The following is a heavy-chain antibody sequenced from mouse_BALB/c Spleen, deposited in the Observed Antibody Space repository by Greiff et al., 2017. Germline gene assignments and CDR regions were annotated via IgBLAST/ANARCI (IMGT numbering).Heavy chain of an antibody. CDR3: ARSTTEGYFDV. CDR2: ISSGGGST. CDR1: GFAFSSYD. Sequence: EVHLVESGGGLVKPGGSLKLSCAASGFAFSSYDMSWVRQTPEKRLEWVAYISSGGGSTYYPDTVKGRFTISRDNAKNTLYLQMSSLRSEDTALYYCARSTTEGYFDVWGAGTTVTVSS. V-gene: IGHV5-12-1*01. J-gene: IGHJ1*01. D-gene: IGHD1-1*01.